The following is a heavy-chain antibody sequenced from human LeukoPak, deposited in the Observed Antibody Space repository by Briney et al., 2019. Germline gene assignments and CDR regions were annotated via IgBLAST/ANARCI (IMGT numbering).Heavy chain of an antibody. CDR1: GGSISSGGYS. CDR3: ARHRGSSSLFDY. V-gene: IGHV4-30-2*03. CDR2: IYHSGST. J-gene: IGHJ4*02. Sequence: SSETLSLTCAVSGGSISSGGYSWSWIRQPPGKGLEWIGYIYHSGSTYYNPSLKSRVTISVDTSKNQFSLKLSSVTAADTAVYYCARHRGSSSLFDYWGQGTLVTVSS. D-gene: IGHD6-6*01.